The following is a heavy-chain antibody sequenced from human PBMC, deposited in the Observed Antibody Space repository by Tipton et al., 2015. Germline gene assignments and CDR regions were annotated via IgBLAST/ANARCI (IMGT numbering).Heavy chain of an antibody. CDR3: ARDPSGSRFTYHYGMDV. CDR2: IYFSGIT. J-gene: IGHJ6*02. CDR1: GGSISSSLYY. V-gene: IGHV4-39*07. D-gene: IGHD1-26*01. Sequence: TLSLTCVVSGGSISSSLYYWGWIRQPPGKGLEWIGTIYFSGITYYNPSLKSRVTISVDTSKNQFYLRLSSVTAADTAVYYCARDPSGSRFTYHYGMDVWGQGTTVTVSS.